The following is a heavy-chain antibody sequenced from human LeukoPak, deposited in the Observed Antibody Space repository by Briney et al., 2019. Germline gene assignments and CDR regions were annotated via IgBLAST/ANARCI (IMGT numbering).Heavy chain of an antibody. CDR1: GFTVSSNY. D-gene: IGHD6-13*01. CDR2: IYSGGST. J-gene: IGHJ4*02. Sequence: GGSLRLSCAASGFTVSSNYMSWVRQAPGKGLEWVSVIYSGGSTYYADSVKGRFTISRDNSKNTLYLQMNSLRAADTAVYYCARGGKQQLVDFDYWGQGTLVTVSS. CDR3: ARGGKQQLVDFDY. V-gene: IGHV3-53*01.